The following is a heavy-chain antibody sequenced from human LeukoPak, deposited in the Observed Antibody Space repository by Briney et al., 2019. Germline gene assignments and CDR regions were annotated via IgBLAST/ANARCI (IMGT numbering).Heavy chain of an antibody. J-gene: IGHJ4*02. CDR3: ARHSGRDGYNR. CDR1: GGSISSYY. CDR2: IYYSGST. Sequence: SETLSLTCTVSGGSISSYYWGWIRQPPGKGLEWIGSIYYSGSTYYNPSLKSRVTISVDTSKNQFSLKLSSVTAADTAVYYCARHSGRDGYNRWGQGTLVTVSS. D-gene: IGHD5-24*01. V-gene: IGHV4-39*01.